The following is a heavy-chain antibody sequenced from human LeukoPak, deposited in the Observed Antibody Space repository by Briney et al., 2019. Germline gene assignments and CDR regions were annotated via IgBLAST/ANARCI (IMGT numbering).Heavy chain of an antibody. CDR2: ISSSSSYI. J-gene: IGHJ4*02. CDR1: GFTFSSYS. Sequence: PGGSLRLSCAASGFTFSSYSMNWVRQAPGKGLEWVSSISSSSSYIYYADSVKGRFTISRDNAKNSLYLQRNSLRAEDTAVYYCARDRGYYGPPPDYWGQGTLVTVSS. D-gene: IGHD3-22*01. CDR3: ARDRGYYGPPPDY. V-gene: IGHV3-21*01.